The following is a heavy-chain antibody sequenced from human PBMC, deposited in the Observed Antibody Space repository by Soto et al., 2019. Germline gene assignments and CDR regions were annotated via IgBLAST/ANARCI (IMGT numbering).Heavy chain of an antibody. Sequence: GGSLRLSCAASGFTFSSYSMNWVRQAPGKGLEWVSSISSSSSYIYYADSVKGRFTISRDNAKNSLYLQMNSLRAEDTAVYYCARDLSYDYGDYQSDYWGQGTLVTVSS. D-gene: IGHD4-17*01. CDR1: GFTFSSYS. CDR2: ISSSSSYI. V-gene: IGHV3-21*01. J-gene: IGHJ4*02. CDR3: ARDLSYDYGDYQSDY.